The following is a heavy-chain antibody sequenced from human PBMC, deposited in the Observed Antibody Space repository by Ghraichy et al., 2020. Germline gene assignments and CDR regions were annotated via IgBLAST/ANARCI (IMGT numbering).Heavy chain of an antibody. CDR3: ARDVRTMVRGVPSY. D-gene: IGHD3-10*01. CDR1: GYTFTSYG. V-gene: IGHV1-18*04. CDR2: ISAYNGNT. Sequence: SVKVSCKASGYTFTSYGISWVRQAPGQGLEWMGWISAYNGNTNYAQKLQGRVTMTTDTSTSTAYMELRSLRSDDTAVYYCARDVRTMVRGVPSYWGQGTLVTVSS. J-gene: IGHJ4*02.